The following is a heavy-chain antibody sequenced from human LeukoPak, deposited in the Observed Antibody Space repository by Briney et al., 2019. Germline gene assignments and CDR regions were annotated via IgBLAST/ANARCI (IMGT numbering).Heavy chain of an antibody. V-gene: IGHV3-48*01. CDR2: ISSSSSTI. CDR3: ARDVGSGWYYFDY. Sequence: GGSLRLSCAASGFTFSSYSMNWVRQAPGKGLEWVSYISSSSSTIYYADSVKGRFTISRDNAKHSLYLQINSLRAEDTAVYYCARDVGSGWYYFDYWGQGTLVTVSS. CDR1: GFTFSSYS. D-gene: IGHD6-19*01. J-gene: IGHJ4*02.